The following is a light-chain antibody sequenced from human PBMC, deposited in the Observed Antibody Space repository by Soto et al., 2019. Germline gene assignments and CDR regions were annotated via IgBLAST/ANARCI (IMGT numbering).Light chain of an antibody. CDR2: GAS. V-gene: IGKV3-15*01. CDR1: QSVSSN. J-gene: IGKJ5*01. CDR3: QQCENSFPIT. Sequence: EIVMTQSPATLSVSLGERATLSRRASQSVSSNLAWYQLKPGQAHRLLIYGASTRATGIPARFSGSGSGTEFTLTISSLQSEDFAIYYCQQCENSFPITFGQGTRLEIK.